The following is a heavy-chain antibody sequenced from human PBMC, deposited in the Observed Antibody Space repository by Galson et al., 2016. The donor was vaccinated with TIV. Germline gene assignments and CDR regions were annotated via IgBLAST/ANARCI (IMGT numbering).Heavy chain of an antibody. J-gene: IGHJ1*01. CDR1: GGSISSGGYY. CDR2: IYNSGRT. D-gene: IGHD1-26*01. Sequence: LSLTCAVSGGSISSGGYYWSWIRQHPGKGLEWVGNIYNSGRTDSNPSLMSRVSISVDTSKNQFSLPLTPMTAADPAVYYCARWAATGSYYEYFQRWGQGTLITVSS. CDR3: ARWAATGSYYEYFQR. V-gene: IGHV4-31*11.